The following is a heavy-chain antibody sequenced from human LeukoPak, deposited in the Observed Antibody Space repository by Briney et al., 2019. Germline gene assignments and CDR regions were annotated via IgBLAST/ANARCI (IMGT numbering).Heavy chain of an antibody. CDR2: ISGSGGST. Sequence: PGGSLRLSCAASGFTFSNAWMSWVRQAPGKGLEWVSAISGSGGSTYYADFLKGRFTISRDNSKNTLYLQMNSLRAEDTAVYYCAKEGSTWYYFDYWGQGTLVTVSS. J-gene: IGHJ4*02. V-gene: IGHV3-23*01. CDR3: AKEGSTWYYFDY. D-gene: IGHD6-13*01. CDR1: GFTFSNAW.